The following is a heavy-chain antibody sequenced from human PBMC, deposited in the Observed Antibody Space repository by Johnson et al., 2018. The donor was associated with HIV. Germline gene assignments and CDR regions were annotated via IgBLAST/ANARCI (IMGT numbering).Heavy chain of an antibody. Sequence: VQLVESGGGVVQPGGSLRLSCAASGFTFSSYGMHWVRQAPGKGLEWVAFIRYDGSNKYYADSVKGRFTISRDNSKNTLYLQMNSLGAEDTAVYYCAKAPLSGYEDASDMWGQGTKVTVSS. CDR3: AKAPLSGYEDASDM. CDR2: IRYDGSNK. V-gene: IGHV3-30*02. D-gene: IGHD3-22*01. J-gene: IGHJ3*02. CDR1: GFTFSSYG.